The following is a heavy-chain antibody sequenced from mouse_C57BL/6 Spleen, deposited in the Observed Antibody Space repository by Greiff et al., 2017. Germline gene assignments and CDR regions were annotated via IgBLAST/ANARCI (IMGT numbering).Heavy chain of an antibody. CDR3: ATQLGPGAMDY. J-gene: IGHJ4*01. Sequence: QVQLQQPGAELVRPGTSVKLSCKASGYTFTSYWMHWVKQRPGQGLEWIGVIDPSDSYTNYHQKFKGKATLTVDTSSSTAYMQLSSLTSEDSAVYYCATQLGPGAMDYWGQGTSVTVSS. CDR1: GYTFTSYW. CDR2: IDPSDSYT. V-gene: IGHV1-59*01. D-gene: IGHD4-1*02.